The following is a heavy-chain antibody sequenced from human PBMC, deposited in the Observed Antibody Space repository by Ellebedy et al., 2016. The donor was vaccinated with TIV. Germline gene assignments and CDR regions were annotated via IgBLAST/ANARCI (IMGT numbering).Heavy chain of an antibody. J-gene: IGHJ5*02. CDR2: ISSGSITI. CDR1: GFAFSDYY. V-gene: IGHV3-11*01. CDR3: ARKGVRNVWSPFDP. Sequence: GESLKISCAASGFAFSDYYMSWLRQAPGKGLEWIAHISSGSITIYYADSGKGRFTIYRDDAKNSLYLQMNGLIADDTAVYYCARKGVRNVWSPFDPWGQGALVTVSS. D-gene: IGHD2-21*01.